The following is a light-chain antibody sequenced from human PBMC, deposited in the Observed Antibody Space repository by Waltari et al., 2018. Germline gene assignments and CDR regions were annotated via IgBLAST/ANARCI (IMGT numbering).Light chain of an antibody. V-gene: IGLV2-11*01. CDR2: DVT. CDR3: CSYAGSYTWV. CDR1: TNDLGSYNY. J-gene: IGLJ3*02. Sequence: SALTQPRSVSGSPGQSVTISCTGTTNDLGSYNYVSWYQQHPGKAPKLIILDVTKRPSGVPDRLSGSKSGNTASLTISGLRAEDEAEYYCCSYAGSYTWVFGEGTKLTVV.